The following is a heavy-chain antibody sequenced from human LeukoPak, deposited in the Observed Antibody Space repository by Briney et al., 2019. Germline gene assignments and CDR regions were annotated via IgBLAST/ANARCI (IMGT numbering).Heavy chain of an antibody. D-gene: IGHD4-23*01. CDR1: GFTVSGNY. Sequence: GGSLRLSCAVSGFTVSGNYMSWVRQAPGKGLEWVSAISSSTLKIYYADSVKGRFTISRDNAKNSLYLQMNSLRAEDTAVYYCARYLDYGGNSRVFQHWGQGTLVTVSS. J-gene: IGHJ1*01. CDR3: ARYLDYGGNSRVFQH. V-gene: IGHV3-69-1*02. CDR2: ISSSTLKI.